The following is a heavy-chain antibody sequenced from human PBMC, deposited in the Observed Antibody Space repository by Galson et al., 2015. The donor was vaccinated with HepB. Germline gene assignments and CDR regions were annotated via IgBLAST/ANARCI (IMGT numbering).Heavy chain of an antibody. J-gene: IGHJ6*03. V-gene: IGHV1-18*01. CDR1: GYTFTSYG. CDR3: ARTTHSALLYYYYYMDV. CDR2: ISAYNGNT. Sequence: SVKVSCKASGYTFTSYGISWVRQAPGQGLEWMGWISAYNGNTNYAQKLQGRVTMTTDTSTSTAYMELRSLRSDDTAVYYCARTTHSALLYYYYYMDVWGKGTTVTVSS. D-gene: IGHD1-26*01.